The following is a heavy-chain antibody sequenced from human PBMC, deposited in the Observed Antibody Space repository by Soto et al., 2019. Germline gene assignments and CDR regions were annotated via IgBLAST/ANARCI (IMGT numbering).Heavy chain of an antibody. D-gene: IGHD2-2*01. V-gene: IGHV3-23*01. CDR2: ISGSGGST. J-gene: IGHJ6*02. CDR1: GFTFSSYA. CDR3: AKALSSYYYGMDV. Sequence: GGSLRLSCAASGFTFSSYAMSWVRQAPGKGLEWVSAISGSGGSTYYADSVKGRFTISRDNSKNTLYLQMNSLRTEDTAVYYCAKALSSYYYGMDVWGQGTTVTVSS.